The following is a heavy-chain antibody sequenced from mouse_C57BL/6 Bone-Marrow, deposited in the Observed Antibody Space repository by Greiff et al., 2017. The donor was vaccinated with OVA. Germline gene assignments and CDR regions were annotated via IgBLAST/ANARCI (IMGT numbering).Heavy chain of an antibody. V-gene: IGHV5-9-1*02. CDR2: ISSGGDYI. CDR1: GFTFSSYA. Sequence: VQLKESGEGLVKPGGSLKLSCAASGFTFSSYAMSWVRQTPEKRLEWVAYISSGGDYIYYADTVKGRFTISRDNARNTLYLQMSSLKSEDTAMYYCTRDRTTVDWYFDVWGTGTTGTVSS. CDR3: TRDRTTVDWYFDV. D-gene: IGHD1-1*01. J-gene: IGHJ1*03.